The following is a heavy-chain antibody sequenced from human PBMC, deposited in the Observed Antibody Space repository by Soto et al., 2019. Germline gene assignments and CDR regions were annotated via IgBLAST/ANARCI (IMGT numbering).Heavy chain of an antibody. V-gene: IGHV1-8*01. CDR2: MNPNSGNT. CDR1: GYTFTSYD. Sequence: ASVKVSCKASGYTFTSYDINWVRQATGQGLEWMGWMNPNSGNTGYAQKFQGRVTMTRNTSISTAYMELSSLRSEDTAVYYCARARGYCSSTSCPYYYYYYMDVWGKGTTVTVSS. CDR3: ARARGYCSSTSCPYYYYYYMDV. J-gene: IGHJ6*03. D-gene: IGHD2-2*01.